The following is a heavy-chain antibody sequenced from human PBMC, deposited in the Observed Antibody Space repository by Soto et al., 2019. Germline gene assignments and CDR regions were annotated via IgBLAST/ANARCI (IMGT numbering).Heavy chain of an antibody. V-gene: IGHV1-18*04. CDR3: ARDSVVTIFGVVPKGYYYGMDV. D-gene: IGHD3-3*01. J-gene: IGHJ6*02. CDR2: INANSGNT. CDR1: GYTFTSYG. Sequence: ASVKVSCKAAGYTFTSYGIGWGRQAPGQGLEWMGWINANSGNTNYAQKLQGRVTMTRDTSISTAYMELSRLRSDDTAVYYCARDSVVTIFGVVPKGYYYGMDVWGQGTTVTVS.